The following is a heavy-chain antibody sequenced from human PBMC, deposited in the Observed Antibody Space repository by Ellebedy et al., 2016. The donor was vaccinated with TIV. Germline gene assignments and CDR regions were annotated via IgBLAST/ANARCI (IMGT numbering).Heavy chain of an antibody. V-gene: IGHV3-7*03. CDR3: TKGYGFEYFQS. J-gene: IGHJ1*01. Sequence: GESLKISCAASGFSFRNYWMTWVRQAPGKGLEWVANINQDGSEEQYVDSVKGRFTISRDNAKNSLYLQMNSLRVEDTAFYYWTKGYGFEYFQSWGQGTLVTVSS. CDR1: GFSFRNYW. D-gene: IGHD2-15*01. CDR2: INQDGSEE.